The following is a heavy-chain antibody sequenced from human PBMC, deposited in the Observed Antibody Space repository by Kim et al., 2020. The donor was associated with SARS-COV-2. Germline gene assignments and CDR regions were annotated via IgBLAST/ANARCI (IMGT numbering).Heavy chain of an antibody. CDR3: ASITGYDFDY. J-gene: IGHJ4*02. D-gene: IGHD1-20*01. V-gene: IGHV3-21*01. CDR2: YI. Sequence: YIYYADSGKARFTISRDNAKNALYLQMNSLRAEDTAVYYCASITGYDFDYWGQGTLVTVSS.